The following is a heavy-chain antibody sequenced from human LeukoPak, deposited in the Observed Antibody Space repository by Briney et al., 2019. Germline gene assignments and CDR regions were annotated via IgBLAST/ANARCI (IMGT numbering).Heavy chain of an antibody. V-gene: IGHV1-18*01. Sequence: SVNLSYKASGYTVTSYGISRGRRAPRQRLYCMGWIRADRADTNYEKKLKGRVTMTTDTCTSTAYMELRSLRSDDTAVYYCARDAGYSGSYYVGYWGQGTLVTVSS. CDR1: GYTVTSYG. CDR3: ARDAGYSGSYYVGY. CDR2: IRADRADT. J-gene: IGHJ4*02. D-gene: IGHD1-26*01.